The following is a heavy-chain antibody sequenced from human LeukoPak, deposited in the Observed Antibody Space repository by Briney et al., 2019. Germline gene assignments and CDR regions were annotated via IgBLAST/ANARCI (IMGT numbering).Heavy chain of an antibody. CDR2: ISSSGSTI. CDR1: GFTFSSYE. D-gene: IGHD1-26*01. V-gene: IGHV3-48*03. CDR3: TRDMQGSRLYLVGSQND. Sequence: GGSLRLSCAASGFTFSSYEMNWVRQAPGKGLEWVSYISSSGSTIYYADSVKGRFTISRDNAMNTLYLSMNSLRAEDSALYYCTRDMQGSRLYLVGSQNDWGRGTLVTVSS. J-gene: IGHJ4*02.